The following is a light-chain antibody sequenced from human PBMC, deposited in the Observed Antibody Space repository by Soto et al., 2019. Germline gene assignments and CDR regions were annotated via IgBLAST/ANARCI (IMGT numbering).Light chain of an antibody. V-gene: IGKV3-20*01. CDR3: QPYGSSPPT. Sequence: EIVLTQSPGTLSLSPGERATLSCRASQSVSSSYLAWYQHKPGQAPRLLIYGASRRATGLPDRFSGSGSGTDFTLTISRLEPEDFAVYYCQPYGSSPPTFGQPTKLEIK. J-gene: IGKJ2*01. CDR2: GAS. CDR1: QSVSSSY.